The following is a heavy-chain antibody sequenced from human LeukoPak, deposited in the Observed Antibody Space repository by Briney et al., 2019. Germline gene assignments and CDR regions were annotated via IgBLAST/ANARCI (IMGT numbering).Heavy chain of an antibody. J-gene: IGHJ6*02. D-gene: IGHD4-17*01. CDR3: ARRSSTVTPVVDV. CDR1: GYSFPTYW. Sequence: GESLKISCKGSGYSFPTYWIGWVRQMPGKGLEWMGIIYPGDSDTRYSPSFQGQVTISADKSISTAYLQWSSLKASDTAMYYCARRSSTVTPVVDVWGQGTTVTVSS. CDR2: IYPGDSDT. V-gene: IGHV5-51*01.